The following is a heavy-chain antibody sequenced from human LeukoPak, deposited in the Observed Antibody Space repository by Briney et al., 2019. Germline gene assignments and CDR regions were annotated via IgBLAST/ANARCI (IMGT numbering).Heavy chain of an antibody. CDR3: ARDHNYAFDN. Sequence: GGSLRLSCAASGFYFNIYSMNWVRQVPGKGLEWISYIGIDSGNTKYADSVRGRFTISADKAKNSLYLQMNSLRVEDTAVYYCARDHNYAFDNWGQGTLVSVAS. D-gene: IGHD1-1*01. J-gene: IGHJ4*02. CDR2: IGIDSGNT. CDR1: GFYFNIYS. V-gene: IGHV3-48*01.